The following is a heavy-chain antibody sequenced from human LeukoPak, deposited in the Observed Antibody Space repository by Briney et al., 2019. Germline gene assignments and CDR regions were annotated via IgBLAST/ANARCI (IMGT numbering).Heavy chain of an antibody. J-gene: IGHJ4*02. Sequence: GGSLRLSCAASGFSFDAYGMSRVRQVPGKGLEWVSGINWKGGSTVYADSVKGRFTISRDNAKNSLYLEMNSLRAEDTALYHCARRPYSSSSYYFDYWGQGTLVTVSS. V-gene: IGHV3-20*01. D-gene: IGHD6-6*01. CDR2: INWKGGST. CDR3: ARRPYSSSSYYFDY. CDR1: GFSFDAYG.